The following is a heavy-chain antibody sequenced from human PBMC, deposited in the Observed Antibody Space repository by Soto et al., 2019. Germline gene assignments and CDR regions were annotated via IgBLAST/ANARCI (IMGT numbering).Heavy chain of an antibody. CDR1: GTTFSNFA. CDR2: IILPFGTP. Sequence: SVKVSCKASGTTFSNFAIGWVRQAPGQGLEWMGGIILPFGTPNYAQKFQGRVTISADESMTTAYMELRGLRSEDTAVYYCVRGPDYEGYFDYWGQGTLVTVSS. J-gene: IGHJ4*02. CDR3: VRGPDYEGYFDY. D-gene: IGHD3-22*01. V-gene: IGHV1-69*13.